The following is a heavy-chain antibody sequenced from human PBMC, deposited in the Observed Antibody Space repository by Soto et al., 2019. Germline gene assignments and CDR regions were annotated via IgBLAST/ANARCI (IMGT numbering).Heavy chain of an antibody. D-gene: IGHD2-15*01. CDR1: GGSISSSSYY. CDR2: IYYSGST. J-gene: IGHJ3*02. V-gene: IGHV4-39*01. CDR3: ARLARPLVVVVAAQKAFDI. Sequence: SETLSLTCTVSGGSISSSSYYWGWIRQPPGKGLEWIGSIYYSGSTYYNPSLKSRVTISVDTSKNQFSLKLSSVTAADTAVYYCARLARPLVVVVAAQKAFDIWGQGTMVTVSS.